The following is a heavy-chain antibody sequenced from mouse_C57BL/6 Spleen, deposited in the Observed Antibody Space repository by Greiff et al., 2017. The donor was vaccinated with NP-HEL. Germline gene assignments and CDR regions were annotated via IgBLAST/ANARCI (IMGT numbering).Heavy chain of an antibody. CDR1: GYTFTSYW. CDR3: ARRGSITTVPRYFDV. D-gene: IGHD1-1*01. CDR2: IDPSDSYT. Sequence: VQLQESGAELVRPGTSVKLSCKASGYTFTSYWMHWVKQRPGQGLEWIGVIDPSDSYTNYNQKFKGKATLTVDTSSSTAYMQLSSLTSEDSAVYYCARRGSITTVPRYFDVWGTGTTVTVSS. V-gene: IGHV1-59*01. J-gene: IGHJ1*03.